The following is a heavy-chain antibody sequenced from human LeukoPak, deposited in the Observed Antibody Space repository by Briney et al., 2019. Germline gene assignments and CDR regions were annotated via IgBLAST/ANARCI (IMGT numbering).Heavy chain of an antibody. CDR2: ISWNSGSI. CDR3: ATLVEIGGY. J-gene: IGHJ4*02. D-gene: IGHD2-21*01. V-gene: IGHV3-9*01. Sequence: PGRSLRLSCAASGFTFDDYAMHWVRQAPGKGLEWVSGISWNSGSIGYADSVKGRFTISRDNAKNSLCLQMNSLRAEDTALYYCATLVEIGGYWGQGTLVTVSS. CDR1: GFTFDDYA.